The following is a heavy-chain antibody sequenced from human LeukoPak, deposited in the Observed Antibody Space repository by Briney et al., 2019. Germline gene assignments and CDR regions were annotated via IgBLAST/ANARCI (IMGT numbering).Heavy chain of an antibody. CDR1: GFTFSSYS. J-gene: IGHJ4*02. Sequence: GGSLRLSCAASGFTFSSYSMNWVRQAPGKGLEWVSSISSSSSYIYYADSVKGRFTISRDNAKNSLYLQMNSLRAEDTAVYYCARMNTYLSIAVAGTLDYWAREPWSPSPQ. CDR2: ISSSSSYI. V-gene: IGHV3-21*01. CDR3: ARMNTYLSIAVAGTLDY. D-gene: IGHD6-19*01.